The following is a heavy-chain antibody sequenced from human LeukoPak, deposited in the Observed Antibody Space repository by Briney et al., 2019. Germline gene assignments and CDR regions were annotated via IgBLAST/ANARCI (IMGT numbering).Heavy chain of an antibody. CDR2: INHSGST. D-gene: IGHD6-6*01. V-gene: IGHV4-34*01. Sequence: SETLSLTCAVYGGSFSGYYWSWIRQPPGKGLEWIGEINHSGSTNYNPSLKSRVTISVDTSKNQFSLKLSSVTAADTAVYYCARTSRKRSTSSIAARGYYYYYYYYMDVWGKGTTVTVSS. CDR3: ARTSRKRSTSSIAARGYYYYYYYYMDV. J-gene: IGHJ6*03. CDR1: GGSFSGYY.